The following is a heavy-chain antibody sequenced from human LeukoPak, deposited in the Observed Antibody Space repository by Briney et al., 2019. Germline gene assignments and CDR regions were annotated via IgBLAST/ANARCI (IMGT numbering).Heavy chain of an antibody. CDR1: GGSISSYY. D-gene: IGHD6-13*01. CDR2: IYYSGST. J-gene: IGHJ4*02. V-gene: IGHV4-59*08. Sequence: PSETLSLTCTVSGGSISSYYWSWIRQPPGKGPEWIGYIYYSGSTNYNPSLKSRVTISVDTTKNQFSLKLSSVTAADTAVYYCARSRRGAAAYFDYWGQGTLVTVSS. CDR3: ARSRRGAAAYFDY.